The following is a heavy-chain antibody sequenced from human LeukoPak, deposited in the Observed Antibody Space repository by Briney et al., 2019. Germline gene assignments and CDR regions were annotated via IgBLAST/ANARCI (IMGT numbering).Heavy chain of an antibody. Sequence: GGSLRLSCAASGFTFSSYWMSWVRQAPGKGLEWVANIKQDGSEKYYVDSVKGRFTISRDNAKNSLYLQMNSLRAEDTAVYYCARVVVVEASYYFDYWGQGTLVTASS. J-gene: IGHJ4*02. CDR2: IKQDGSEK. CDR1: GFTFSSYW. D-gene: IGHD6-6*01. V-gene: IGHV3-7*01. CDR3: ARVVVVEASYYFDY.